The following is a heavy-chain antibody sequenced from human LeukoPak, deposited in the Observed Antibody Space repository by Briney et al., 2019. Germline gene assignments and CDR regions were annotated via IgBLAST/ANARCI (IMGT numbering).Heavy chain of an antibody. V-gene: IGHV4-34*01. CDR2: INHSGST. Sequence: PSETLSLTCAVYGGSFSGYYWSWIRQPPGKGLEWIGEINHSGSTNYNPSLKSRVTISVDTSKNRFSLKLSSVTAADTAVYYCARLGLPYGSGSQDYYYYMDVWGKGTTVTISS. CDR3: ARLGLPYGSGSQDYYYYMDV. D-gene: IGHD3-10*01. CDR1: GGSFSGYY. J-gene: IGHJ6*03.